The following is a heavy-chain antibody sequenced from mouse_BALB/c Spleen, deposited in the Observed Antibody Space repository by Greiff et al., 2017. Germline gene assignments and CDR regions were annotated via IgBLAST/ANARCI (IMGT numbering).Heavy chain of an antibody. V-gene: IGHV1-4*01. J-gene: IGHJ4*01. D-gene: IGHD1-1*01. CDR3: ARTRDYYGVDAMDY. CDR1: GYTFTSYT. CDR2: INPSSGYT. Sequence: QVQLQQSGAELARPGASVKMSCKASGYTFTSYTMHWVKQRPGQGLEWIGYINPSSGYTNYNQKFKDKATLTADKSSSTAYMQLSSLTSEDSAVYYGARTRDYYGVDAMDYWGQGTSVTVSS.